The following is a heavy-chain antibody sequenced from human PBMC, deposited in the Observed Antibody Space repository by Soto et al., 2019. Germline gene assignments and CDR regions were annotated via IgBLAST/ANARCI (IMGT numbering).Heavy chain of an antibody. CDR1: GFTFGDYA. V-gene: IGHV3-49*03. CDR2: IRSKAYGGTT. CDR3: TRDRIAVAGTMWYFDH. J-gene: IGHJ4*02. Sequence: LRLSCTASGFTFGDYAMSWFRQAPGKGLEWVGFIRSKAYGGTTEYAASVKGRFTISRDDSKSIAYLQMNSLKTEETAVYYCTRDRIAVAGTMWYFDHWGQGTLVTVSS. D-gene: IGHD6-19*01.